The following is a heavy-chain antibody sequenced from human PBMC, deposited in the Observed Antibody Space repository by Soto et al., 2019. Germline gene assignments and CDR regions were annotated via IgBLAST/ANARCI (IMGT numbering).Heavy chain of an antibody. CDR3: ARVLGDITIFGVVINPGNWFDP. Sequence: GASVKVSCKASGYTFTSYGISWVRQAPGQGLEWMGWISAYNGNTNYAQKLQGRVTMTTDTSTSTAYMELRSLRSDDTAVYYCARVLGDITIFGVVINPGNWFDPWGQGTLVTVSS. J-gene: IGHJ5*02. CDR1: GYTFTSYG. D-gene: IGHD3-3*01. V-gene: IGHV1-18*01. CDR2: ISAYNGNT.